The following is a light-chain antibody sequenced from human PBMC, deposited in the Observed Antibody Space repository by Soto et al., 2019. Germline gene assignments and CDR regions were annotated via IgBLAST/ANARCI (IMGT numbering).Light chain of an antibody. Sequence: EIVMTQSPATLSVSPGERATLSCRAGQSINNNLAWYQQKRGQGPRLLIYSASSRATGTPARFSGSGSGTGFTLNISSLQSEDFAIYYCQQYNDWPLTFGGGTKVEIK. J-gene: IGKJ4*01. V-gene: IGKV3-15*01. CDR3: QQYNDWPLT. CDR2: SAS. CDR1: QSINNN.